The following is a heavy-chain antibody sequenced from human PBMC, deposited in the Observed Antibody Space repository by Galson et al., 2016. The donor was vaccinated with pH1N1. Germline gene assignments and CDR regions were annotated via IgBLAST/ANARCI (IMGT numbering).Heavy chain of an antibody. J-gene: IGHJ3*02. V-gene: IGHV3-23*01. D-gene: IGHD5-18*01. CDR2: ISGSGLST. CDR1: GFTFSTYT. CDR3: AKDHSLHLWLQGAFDI. Sequence: SLRLSCAASGFTFSTYTVYWVRQSPGKGLEWVSGISGSGLSTYYADSVKGRFTISRDNSKNTLYLQMNSLRAEDTAVYYCAKDHSLHLWLQGAFDIWGQGTRVTVSS.